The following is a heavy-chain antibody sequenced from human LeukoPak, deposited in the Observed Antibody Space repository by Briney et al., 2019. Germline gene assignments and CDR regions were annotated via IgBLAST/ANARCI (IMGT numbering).Heavy chain of an antibody. CDR1: GFTFSSYW. CDR2: IKRDGSEK. V-gene: IGHV3-7*01. Sequence: GGSLRLSCAASGFTFSSYWMTWVRQAPGKGLEWVANIKRDGSEKHYVDSVKGRFTISRDNAKNSMFLQMNSLRAEDTAVYYCARAPHYSNYGPYYYGMDVWGQGTTVTVSS. J-gene: IGHJ6*02. CDR3: ARAPHYSNYGPYYYGMDV. D-gene: IGHD4-11*01.